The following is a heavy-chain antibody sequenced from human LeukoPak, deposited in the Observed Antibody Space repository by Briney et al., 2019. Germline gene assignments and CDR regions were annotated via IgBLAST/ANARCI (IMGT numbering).Heavy chain of an antibody. V-gene: IGHV3-23*01. CDR2: ISGSGGST. Sequence: GGSLRLSCAASGFTFSSYSMNWVRQAPGKGLEWVSAISGSGGSTYYADSVKGRFTISRDNSKNTLYLQVNSLRAEDTAVYYCAKDLSDYGGNSDVSDYWGQGTLVTVSS. CDR1: GFTFSSYS. CDR3: AKDLSDYGGNSDVSDY. D-gene: IGHD4-17*01. J-gene: IGHJ4*02.